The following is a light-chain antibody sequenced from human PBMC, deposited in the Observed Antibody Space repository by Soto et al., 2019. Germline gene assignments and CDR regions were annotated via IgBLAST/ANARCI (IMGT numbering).Light chain of an antibody. CDR2: GNS. Sequence: QSVLTQPPSVSGAPGQRVTISCTGSSSNIGAGYDVHWYQQLPGTAPKILIYGNSNRPSGVPDRFSGSKSGTSASLAITGLQDEDEADYYCQSYDSSLSLYVFGTGTKLTVL. CDR3: QSYDSSLSLYV. CDR1: SSNIGAGYD. J-gene: IGLJ1*01. V-gene: IGLV1-40*01.